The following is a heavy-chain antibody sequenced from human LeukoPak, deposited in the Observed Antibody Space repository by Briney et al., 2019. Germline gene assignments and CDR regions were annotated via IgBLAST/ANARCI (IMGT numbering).Heavy chain of an antibody. CDR3: ARHGDYGDCDPFYYYYYMDV. CDR1: GYSFTSYW. CDR2: IYPGDSDT. Sequence: GESLKISCKGSGYSFTSYWIGWVRQMPGKGLEWMGIIYPGDSDTRYSPSFQGQVTISADKSISTAYLQWSSLKASDTAVYYCARHGDYGDCDPFYYYYYMDVWGKGTTVTVSS. D-gene: IGHD4-17*01. J-gene: IGHJ6*03. V-gene: IGHV5-51*01.